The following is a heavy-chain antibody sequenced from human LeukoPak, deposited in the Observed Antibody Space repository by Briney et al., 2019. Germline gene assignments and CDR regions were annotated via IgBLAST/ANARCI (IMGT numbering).Heavy chain of an antibody. D-gene: IGHD2-2*01. CDR2: INPNSGGT. CDR1: GYTFTGYY. Sequence: ASVKVSCKASGYTFTGYYMHWVRQAPGQGLEWMGWINPNSGGTNYAQKLQGRVTMTRDTSISTAYMELSRLRSDDTAVYYCARGRGDGSSTSCYYYFDYWGQGTLVTVSS. CDR3: ARGRGDGSSTSCYYYFDY. J-gene: IGHJ4*02. V-gene: IGHV1-2*02.